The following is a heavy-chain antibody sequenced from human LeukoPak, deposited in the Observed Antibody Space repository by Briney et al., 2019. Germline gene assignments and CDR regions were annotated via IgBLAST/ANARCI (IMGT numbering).Heavy chain of an antibody. CDR3: AGAYGTYLHFDC. Sequence: SQTLSLTCAISGDSVSSNSAAWNWIRQSPSRGLEWLGGTYYRSKWYSEYAVSVKSRLSITPDTSKNHFSLQLNFVTPEDTATYYCAGAYGTYLHFDCWGQGSLVTVSS. CDR1: GDSVSSNSAA. D-gene: IGHD4-17*01. J-gene: IGHJ4*02. CDR2: TYYRSKWYS. V-gene: IGHV6-1*01.